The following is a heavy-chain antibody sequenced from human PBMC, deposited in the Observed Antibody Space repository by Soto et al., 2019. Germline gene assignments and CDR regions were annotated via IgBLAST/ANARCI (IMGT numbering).Heavy chain of an antibody. CDR3: ARGYCAGGACTGRKIFFYYGMDI. CDR1: GYTFTGYY. D-gene: IGHD2-8*02. J-gene: IGHJ6*02. Sequence: QVQLVQSGAEVKKPGASVRVSCTASGYTFTGYYIYWVRQAPGQGLEWLGWINPTSGATNYDHNFQGRVTMTRDTSITTAYMALSALRSDDTALYYCARGYCAGGACTGRKIFFYYGMDIWGQGTMVSVSS. CDR2: INPTSGAT. V-gene: IGHV1-2*07.